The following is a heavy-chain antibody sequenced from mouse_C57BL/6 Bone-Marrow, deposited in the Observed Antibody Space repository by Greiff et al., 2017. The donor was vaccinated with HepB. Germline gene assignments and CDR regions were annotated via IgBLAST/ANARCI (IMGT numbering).Heavy chain of an antibody. Sequence: VQLQQSGAELARPGASVKLSCKASGYTFTSYGISWVKQRTGQGLEWIGEIYPRSGNTYYNEKFKAKATLTADKSSSTAYMELRSLTSEDSAVYFCARELRFAYWGQGTLVTVSA. CDR2: IYPRSGNT. CDR1: GYTFTSYG. D-gene: IGHD1-1*01. J-gene: IGHJ3*01. V-gene: IGHV1-81*01. CDR3: ARELRFAY.